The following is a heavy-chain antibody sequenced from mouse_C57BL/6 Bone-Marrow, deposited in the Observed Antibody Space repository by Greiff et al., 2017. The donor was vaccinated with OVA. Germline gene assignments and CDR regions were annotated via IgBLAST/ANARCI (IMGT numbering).Heavy chain of an antibody. CDR1: GFNIKDDY. CDR2: IDPENGDT. Sequence: EVQLQQSGAELVRPGASVKLSCTASGFNIKDDYMHWVKQRPEQGLEWIGWIDPENGDTEYASKFQGKATITADTSSNTAYLQLSSLTSEDTAVYYCTRNSPFDYWGQGTTLTVSS. D-gene: IGHD2-1*01. V-gene: IGHV14-4*01. CDR3: TRNSPFDY. J-gene: IGHJ2*01.